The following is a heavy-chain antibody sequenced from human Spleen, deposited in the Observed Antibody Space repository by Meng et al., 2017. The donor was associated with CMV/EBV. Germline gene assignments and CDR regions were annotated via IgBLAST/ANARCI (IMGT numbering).Heavy chain of an antibody. CDR1: GNPCTGYY. V-gene: IGHV1-2*02. Sequence: SGNPCTGYYLYGVRQAPGQGLEWMGWINPNNGGTNHAQRFQGRVTMTRDTSITTVYMELSRLTSDDTAVYYCAREGWEQGGNWFDPWGQGTLVTVSS. J-gene: IGHJ5*02. D-gene: IGHD1-26*01. CDR2: INPNNGGT. CDR3: AREGWEQGGNWFDP.